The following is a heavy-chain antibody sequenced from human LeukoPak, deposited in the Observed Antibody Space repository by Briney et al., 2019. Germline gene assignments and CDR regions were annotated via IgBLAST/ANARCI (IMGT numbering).Heavy chain of an antibody. CDR3: ARDHNDSGRNYYYGMDV. V-gene: IGHV1-3*01. J-gene: IGHJ6*02. Sequence: ASVKVSCKASGYTFTSYAMHWVRQAPGQRLEWMGWINAGNGNTKYSQEFQGRVTITRDTSASTAYMELSSLRSEDTAVYYCARDHNDSGRNYYYGMDVWGQGTTVTVSS. CDR2: INAGNGNT. D-gene: IGHD3-10*01. CDR1: GYTFTSYA.